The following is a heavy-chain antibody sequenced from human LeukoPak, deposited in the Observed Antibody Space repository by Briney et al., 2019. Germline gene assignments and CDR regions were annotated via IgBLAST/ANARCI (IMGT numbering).Heavy chain of an antibody. J-gene: IGHJ4*03. CDR1: GYTFTDYY. CDR3: TRAYTGFEAFDY. CDR2: INPNSGGT. D-gene: IGHD5-12*01. Sequence: ASVKVSCKASGYTFTDYYIHWVRQAPGQGLEWMGWINPNSGGTNYAQRFQVRVTMTRDTSISTAYMELSRLRSDDTAVYYCTRAYTGFEAFDYWGRGTTVTVSS. V-gene: IGHV1-2*02.